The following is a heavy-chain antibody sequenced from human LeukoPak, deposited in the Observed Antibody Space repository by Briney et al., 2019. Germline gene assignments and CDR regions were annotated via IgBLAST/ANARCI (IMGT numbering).Heavy chain of an antibody. Sequence: ASVKVSCKASGYTFTTYYVHWVRQAPGQGLEWMGIINPSGGSTTYAQKFRGRLTMTRDTSISTAYMELSRLRSDDTAVYYCARVYYDILTGYYYWGQGTLVTVSS. CDR1: GYTFTTYY. J-gene: IGHJ4*02. CDR2: INPSGGST. V-gene: IGHV1-46*01. D-gene: IGHD3-9*01. CDR3: ARVYYDILTGYYY.